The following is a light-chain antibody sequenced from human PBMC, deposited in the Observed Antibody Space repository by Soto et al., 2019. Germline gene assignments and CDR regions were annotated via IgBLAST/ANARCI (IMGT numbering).Light chain of an antibody. CDR3: QQYGNSPPRT. V-gene: IGKV3-20*01. J-gene: IGKJ5*01. CDR2: GAS. Sequence: PGERATLSCRASQGVANSPVGWYQQRRGLPPRLLIYGASKRATSLPDRSSRSGSGADFTLTISRLEPEDVAVYFCQQYGNSPPRTFGQGTRL. CDR1: QGVANSP.